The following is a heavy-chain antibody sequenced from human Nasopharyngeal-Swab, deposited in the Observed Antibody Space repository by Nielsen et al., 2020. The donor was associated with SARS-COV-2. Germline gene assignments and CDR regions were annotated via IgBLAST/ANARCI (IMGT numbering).Heavy chain of an antibody. Sequence: SLKISCAASGFTFDDYAMHWVRQAPGKGLEWVSGFSWNSGSIGYADSVKGRFTISRDNAKNSLYLQMNSLRAEDTALYYCAKDNIAVAGLPDYWGQGTLVTVSS. CDR2: FSWNSGSI. J-gene: IGHJ4*02. V-gene: IGHV3-9*01. D-gene: IGHD6-19*01. CDR1: GFTFDDYA. CDR3: AKDNIAVAGLPDY.